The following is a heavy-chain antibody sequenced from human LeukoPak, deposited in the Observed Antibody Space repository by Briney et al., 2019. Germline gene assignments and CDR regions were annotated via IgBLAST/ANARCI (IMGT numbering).Heavy chain of an antibody. CDR3: ATYRQVLLPFES. CDR2: ISGSASST. D-gene: IGHD2-8*02. V-gene: IGHV3-23*01. Sequence: GGSLRLSCAASGFTFSNYAMSWVRQAPGKGLEWVSAISGSASSTYHADSVKGRFTIPRDNSKNTLYLQMNSLRADDTAVYYCATYRQVLLPFESWGQGTLVTVSS. J-gene: IGHJ4*02. CDR1: GFTFSNYA.